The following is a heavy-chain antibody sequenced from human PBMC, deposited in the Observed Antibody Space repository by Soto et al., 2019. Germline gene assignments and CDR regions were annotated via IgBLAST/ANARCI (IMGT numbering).Heavy chain of an antibody. CDR3: ATWGPSDYYDSSGYYYRYFDY. V-gene: IGHV4-34*01. J-gene: IGHJ4*02. CDR1: GGSFSGYY. Sequence: SETLSLTCAVYGGSFSGYYWSWIRQPPGKGLEWIGEINHSGSTNYNPSLKSRVTISVDTSKNQFSLKLSSVTAADTAVYYCATWGPSDYYDSSGYYYRYFDYWGQGTLVTVSS. D-gene: IGHD3-22*01. CDR2: INHSGST.